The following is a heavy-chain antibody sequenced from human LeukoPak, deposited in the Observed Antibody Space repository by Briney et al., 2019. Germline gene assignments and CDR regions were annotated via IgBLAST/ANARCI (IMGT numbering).Heavy chain of an antibody. V-gene: IGHV3-30*03. Sequence: GGSLRLSCAASGFTFSSYGMYWVRQAPGKGLEWVAVISYDGSNKYYADSVKGRFTISRDNAKNSLYLQMNSLRAEDTAVYYCARGNSGWYLRPDYWGQGTLVTVSS. CDR3: ARGNSGWYLRPDY. CDR1: GFTFSSYG. J-gene: IGHJ4*02. CDR2: ISYDGSNK. D-gene: IGHD6-19*01.